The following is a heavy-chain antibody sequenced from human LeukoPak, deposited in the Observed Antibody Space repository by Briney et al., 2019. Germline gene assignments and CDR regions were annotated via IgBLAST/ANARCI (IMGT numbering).Heavy chain of an antibody. J-gene: IGHJ4*02. CDR3: ARDPQMGYYFDY. CDR2: IYTSGDT. CDR1: GGSISTYY. Sequence: SETLSLTCTVSGGSISTYYLSWIRQPAGKGLEWIGRIYTSGDTNYNPSLKSRLTMSIDSSKDQFSLNLTSVTAADTAVYYCARDPQMGYYFDYWGQGTLVTPSS. D-gene: IGHD2-8*01. V-gene: IGHV4-4*07.